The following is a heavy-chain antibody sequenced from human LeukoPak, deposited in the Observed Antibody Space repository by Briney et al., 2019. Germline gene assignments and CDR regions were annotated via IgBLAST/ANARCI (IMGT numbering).Heavy chain of an antibody. CDR3: AKEPISKSMRYYFDY. CDR2: IWYDGSNK. J-gene: IGHJ4*02. CDR1: GFTFSTYG. D-gene: IGHD5-24*01. Sequence: GGSLRLSCEASGFTFSTYGMHWVRQAPGKVLEWVAVIWYDGSNKYYADSVKGRFTISRDNSKNTLYLQMNSLRAEDTAVYYCAKEPISKSMRYYFDYWGQGTLVTVSS. V-gene: IGHV3-33*06.